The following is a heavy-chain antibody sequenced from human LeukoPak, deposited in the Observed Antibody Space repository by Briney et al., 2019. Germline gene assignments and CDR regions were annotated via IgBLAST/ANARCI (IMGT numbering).Heavy chain of an antibody. Sequence: GASVKVSCKASGYTFTSYYMHWVRQAPGQGLEWMGIINPSGGSTSYAQKFQGRVTMTRDTSTSTVYMELSSLRSEDTAVYYCARDSGERQLWLPPDAFDIWGQGTMVTVSS. D-gene: IGHD5-18*01. CDR1: GYTFTSYY. CDR2: INPSGGST. J-gene: IGHJ3*02. V-gene: IGHV1-46*01. CDR3: ARDSGERQLWLPPDAFDI.